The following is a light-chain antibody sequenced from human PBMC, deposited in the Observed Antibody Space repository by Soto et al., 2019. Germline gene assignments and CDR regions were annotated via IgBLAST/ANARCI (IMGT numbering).Light chain of an antibody. CDR1: QSISSW. J-gene: IGKJ2*01. V-gene: IGKV1-5*03. Sequence: DIQMTQSPSTLSASVGDRVTITCRASQSISSWLAWYQQKPGRAPKLLIYKASSLERGVPSRFSGSGSGTEFTLTISSLQPDDFATYYCQQYNGYPPYTCGQGTKLEIK. CDR3: QQYNGYPPYT. CDR2: KAS.